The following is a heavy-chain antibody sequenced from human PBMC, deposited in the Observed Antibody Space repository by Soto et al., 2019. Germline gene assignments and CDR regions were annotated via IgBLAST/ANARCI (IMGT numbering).Heavy chain of an antibody. CDR1: GGTFSSYA. CDR2: IIPIFGAA. V-gene: IGHV1-69*01. D-gene: IGHD6-19*01. J-gene: IGHJ6*02. CDR3: AGTDEYSSGWAYYYYGMDV. Sequence: QVPLVQSGAEVKKPGSSVKVSCKASGGTFSSYAISWVRQAPGQGLEWMGGIIPIFGAANYAQKFQGRVTITAGECTSTAYMELSSLRAEDTAVYYCAGTDEYSSGWAYYYYGMDVWGQGTTVTVAS.